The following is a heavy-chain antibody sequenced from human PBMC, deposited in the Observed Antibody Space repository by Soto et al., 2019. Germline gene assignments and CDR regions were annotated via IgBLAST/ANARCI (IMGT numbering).Heavy chain of an antibody. V-gene: IGHV3-33*01. Sequence: QVQLVESGGGVVQPDRSLRLSCAASGLTFTNYGMHWVRQAPGKGLEWVAGIWFDGSNENYADSVKGRFTISRDNSKNTLYLQTNNLRADDTAVYYCVRDYTYGLGASYGHSWFDPWGQGTLVSVSS. D-gene: IGHD3-16*01. CDR2: IWFDGSNE. J-gene: IGHJ5*02. CDR1: GLTFTNYG. CDR3: VRDYTYGLGASYGHSWFDP.